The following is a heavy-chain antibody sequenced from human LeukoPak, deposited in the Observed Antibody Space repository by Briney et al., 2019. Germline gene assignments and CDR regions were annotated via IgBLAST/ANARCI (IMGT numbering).Heavy chain of an antibody. D-gene: IGHD3-3*01. CDR3: AREAYYDFWTHKKGAFDI. CDR1: GFTFSSYW. V-gene: IGHV3-7*01. Sequence: GGPLRLSCAASGFTFSSYWMSWVRQAPGKGPEWVANIKQDGSEKYYVDSVKGRFTISRDNAKNSLYLQMNSLRAEDTAVYYCAREAYYDFWTHKKGAFDIWGQGTMFTVSS. CDR2: IKQDGSEK. J-gene: IGHJ3*02.